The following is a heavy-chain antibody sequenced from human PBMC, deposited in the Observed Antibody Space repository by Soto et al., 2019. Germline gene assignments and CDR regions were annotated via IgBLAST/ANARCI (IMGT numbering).Heavy chain of an antibody. Sequence: SETLSLTCAVYGGSFSGYYWSWIRQPPGKGLEWIGEINHSGSTNYNPSLKSRVTISVDNSKNTLHLQMNSLRAEDTAVYYCAREGRPWGQGTLVTVSS. CDR1: GGSFSGYY. CDR2: INHSGST. V-gene: IGHV4-34*01. J-gene: IGHJ5*02. CDR3: AREGRP. D-gene: IGHD2-15*01.